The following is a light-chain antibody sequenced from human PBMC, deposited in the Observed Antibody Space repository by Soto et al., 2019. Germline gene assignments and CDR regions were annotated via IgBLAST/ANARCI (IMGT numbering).Light chain of an antibody. Sequence: QSALTQPASVSGSPGQSITISCTGTSSDVGGFNSVSWYQLRPGTAPKLILYDVVDRPSGVSYRFSGSKSGNTASLTISGLQAEDEADYFCSSYTSTMTNVFGSWTKVTVL. CDR2: DVV. J-gene: IGLJ1*01. CDR3: SSYTSTMTNV. V-gene: IGLV2-14*03. CDR1: SSDVGGFNS.